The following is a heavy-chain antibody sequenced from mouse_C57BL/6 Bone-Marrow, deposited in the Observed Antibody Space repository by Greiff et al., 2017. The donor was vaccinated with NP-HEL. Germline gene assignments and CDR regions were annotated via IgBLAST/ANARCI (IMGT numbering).Heavy chain of an antibody. Sequence: EVKPMESGGGLVKPGGSLKLSCAASGFTFSSYAMSWVRQTPEKRLEWVATISDGGSYTYYPDNVKGRFTISRDNAKNNLYLQMSHLKSEDTAMYYCASARYDYPYYYAMDYWGQGTSVTVSS. J-gene: IGHJ4*01. V-gene: IGHV5-4*03. D-gene: IGHD2-4*01. CDR3: ASARYDYPYYYAMDY. CDR1: GFTFSSYA. CDR2: ISDGGSYT.